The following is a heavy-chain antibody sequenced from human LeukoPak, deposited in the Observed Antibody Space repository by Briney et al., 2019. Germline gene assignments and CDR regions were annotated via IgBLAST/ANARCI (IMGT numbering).Heavy chain of an antibody. CDR1: GGFISSGTHY. Sequence: PSETLTLTCDVSGGFISSGTHYWTWIRQPVGKGLEWLGRIFTSGSPTYSSSLESRLTISIDKSKNQFFLKLSSVTAADTAVYYCARRWNYKDSFDLWGQGKMVTVSS. D-gene: IGHD3-22*01. CDR3: ARRWNYKDSFDL. CDR2: IFTSGSP. V-gene: IGHV4-61*02. J-gene: IGHJ3*01.